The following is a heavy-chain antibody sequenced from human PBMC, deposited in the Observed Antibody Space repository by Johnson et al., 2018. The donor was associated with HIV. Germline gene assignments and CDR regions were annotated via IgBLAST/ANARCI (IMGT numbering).Heavy chain of an antibody. J-gene: IGHJ3*02. Sequence: MTWIRQTPGKGLEWVAVISYDGSNKYYADSVKGRFTISRDNSKNSLYLQVHSFRVEDTAVYYCARVGRDMVTRGAFDIWGQGTVVTVSS. V-gene: IGHV3-30*12. CDR2: ISYDGSNK. CDR3: ARVGRDMVTRGAFDI. D-gene: IGHD5-18*01.